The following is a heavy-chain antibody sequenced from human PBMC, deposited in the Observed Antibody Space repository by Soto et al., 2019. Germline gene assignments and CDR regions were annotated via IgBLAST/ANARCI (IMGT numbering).Heavy chain of an antibody. J-gene: IGHJ4*02. Sequence: QAQLVESGGGVVQPGRSLRLSCAASGFTFSSYGMHWVRQAPGTGLEWVAVISYDGGLQHYADSVKGRFTISRDNSKNVGLLQMHSLRAEDTAVYYCVSDRGYGHASVPYSWGQGTLVSVSS. CDR3: VSDRGYGHASVPYS. D-gene: IGHD5-18*01. CDR2: ISYDGGLQ. V-gene: IGHV3-30*03. CDR1: GFTFSSYG.